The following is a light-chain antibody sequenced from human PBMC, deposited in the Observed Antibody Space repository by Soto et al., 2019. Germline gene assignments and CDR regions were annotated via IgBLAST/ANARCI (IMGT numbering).Light chain of an antibody. V-gene: IGLV1-47*01. CDR2: RNN. J-gene: IGLJ1*01. CDR3: AGCEDTLRAYV. CDR1: SSNIGSNY. Sequence: QSALTQPPSASGTPGQRVTISCSGSSSNIGSNYVYWYQQLPGTAPKLLIYRNNQRPSGVPDRFSGSKSGTSAFLAISGLRSEDESEYYCAGCEDTLRAYVFATGTK.